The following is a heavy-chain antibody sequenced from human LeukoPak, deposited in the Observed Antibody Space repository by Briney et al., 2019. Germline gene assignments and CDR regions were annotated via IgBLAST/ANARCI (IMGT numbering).Heavy chain of an antibody. Sequence: GGSLRLSCAASGFTLSTYTMHWVRQAPGKGLEWVAVLSYDGTNKYNADSVKGRFTVSRDSSKNTLYLQMNSLRAEGTGVYYCARSQGQLYCSTSSCYYFDYWGQGTLVTVSS. CDR1: GFTLSTYT. D-gene: IGHD2-2*01. CDR3: ARSQGQLYCSTSSCYYFDY. CDR2: LSYDGTNK. V-gene: IGHV3-30-3*01. J-gene: IGHJ4*02.